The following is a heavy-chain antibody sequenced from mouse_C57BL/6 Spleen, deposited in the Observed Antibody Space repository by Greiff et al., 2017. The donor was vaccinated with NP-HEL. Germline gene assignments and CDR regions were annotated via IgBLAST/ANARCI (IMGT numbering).Heavy chain of an antibody. CDR2: IYPSDSET. CDR3: ARRVYYGSTYWYFDV. V-gene: IGHV1-61*01. J-gene: IGHJ1*03. D-gene: IGHD1-1*01. Sequence: QVQLQQPGAELVRPGSSVKLSCKASGYTFTSYWMDWVKQRPGQGLEWIGNIYPSDSETYYTHKFKDKATLTVDKSSSTAYMQLSSLTSEDSAVYYCARRVYYGSTYWYFDVWGTGTTVTVSS. CDR1: GYTFTSYW.